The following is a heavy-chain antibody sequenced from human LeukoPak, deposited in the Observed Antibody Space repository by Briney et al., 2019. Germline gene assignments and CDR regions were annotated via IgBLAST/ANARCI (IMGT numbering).Heavy chain of an antibody. V-gene: IGHV4-59*01. D-gene: IGHD5-18*01. Sequence: PSESLSLTCTVSGRFIRIYYGSWVRQPPGKGREWVAYTYYSGSTNYNPSLRGQFTRSVDTSKDQFSLRLGAVNAADTPVYYWAGKTAGGYIYDYSSYYYMEVWGKGTTVT. CDR3: AGKTAGGYIYDYSSYYYMEV. CDR2: TYYSGST. J-gene: IGHJ6*03. CDR1: GRFIRIYY.